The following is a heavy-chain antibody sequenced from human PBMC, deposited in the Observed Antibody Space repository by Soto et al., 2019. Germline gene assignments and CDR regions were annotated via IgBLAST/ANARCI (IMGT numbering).Heavy chain of an antibody. CDR2: ISSSSSYI. V-gene: IGHV3-21*01. J-gene: IGHJ4*02. CDR1: GFTFSSYS. Sequence: EVQLVESGGGLVKPGGSLRLSCAASGFTFSSYSMNWVRQAPGKGLEWVSSISSSSSYIYYADSVKGRFTISRDNAKNSLYLQMNSLRAEDTAVYYCARDVGSGYSYGRYDYWGQGTLVTVSS. CDR3: ARDVGSGYSYGRYDY. D-gene: IGHD5-18*01.